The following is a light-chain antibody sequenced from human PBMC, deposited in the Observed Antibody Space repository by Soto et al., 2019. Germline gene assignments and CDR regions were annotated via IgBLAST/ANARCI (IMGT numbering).Light chain of an antibody. CDR2: GAS. CDR3: QQYNNWPPWT. CDR1: QSVSSN. Sequence: EIVMTQSPATLSVSPGERATLSCRASQSVSSNLAWYQQKPGQAPRLLIYGASTRATGIPVRFSGSGSGTECTLTISSLQSEDFAVYYCQQYNNWPPWTFGRGTKVESK. V-gene: IGKV3-15*01. J-gene: IGKJ1*01.